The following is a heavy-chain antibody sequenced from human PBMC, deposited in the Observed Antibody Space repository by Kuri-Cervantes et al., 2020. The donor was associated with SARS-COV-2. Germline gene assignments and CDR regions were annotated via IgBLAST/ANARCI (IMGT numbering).Heavy chain of an antibody. V-gene: IGHV6-1*01. Sequence: SCAISGDSVSSNSAAWNWIRQSPSRGLEWLGRTYYRSKWYNDYAVSVKSRITINPDTSKNQFSLQLNSVTPEDTAVYYCAREEKDTAMGEYYYYGMDVWGQGTTVTVSS. CDR2: TYYRSKWYN. CDR3: AREEKDTAMGEYYYYGMDV. CDR1: GDSVSSNSAA. J-gene: IGHJ6*02. D-gene: IGHD5-18*01.